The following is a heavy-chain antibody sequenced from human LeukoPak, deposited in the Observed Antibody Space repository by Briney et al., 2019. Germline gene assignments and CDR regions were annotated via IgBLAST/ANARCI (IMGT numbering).Heavy chain of an antibody. D-gene: IGHD3-9*01. Sequence: ASVKASCKASGYTFTGYYIQWVRQAPGQGLEWMGWINPNSGGTNYAQKFQGRATMTRDTSISTAYMELSRLRSDDTAVYYCATPYFDFLTAHYVSGFDLWGRGTLVTVSS. CDR3: ATPYFDFLTAHYVSGFDL. V-gene: IGHV1-2*02. CDR1: GYTFTGYY. J-gene: IGHJ2*01. CDR2: INPNSGGT.